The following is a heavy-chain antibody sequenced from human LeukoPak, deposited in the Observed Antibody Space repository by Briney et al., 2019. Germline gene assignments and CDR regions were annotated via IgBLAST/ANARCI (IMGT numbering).Heavy chain of an antibody. Sequence: PSETLSLTCTVSGGSISSSRNYWGWIRQPPGKGLEWIASIYHSGTTYYNPSLKSRVTIFVHTSDNQFSLKLSSVTAADTAAYYCATAGGIAVAHAWGQGIVVTVSS. CDR1: GGSISSSRNY. CDR2: IYHSGTT. V-gene: IGHV4-39*01. CDR3: ATAGGIAVAHA. J-gene: IGHJ4*02. D-gene: IGHD6-19*01.